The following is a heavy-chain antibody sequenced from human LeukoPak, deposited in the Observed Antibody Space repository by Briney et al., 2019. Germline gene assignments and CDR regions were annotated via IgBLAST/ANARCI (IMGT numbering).Heavy chain of an antibody. CDR1: GFTFSSYS. V-gene: IGHV3-21*01. CDR2: ISSSSSYI. CDR3: ARVSMVRGDNWFDP. Sequence: PGGSLRLSCVASGFTFSSYSMNWVRQAPGKGLEWVSSISSSSSYIYYADSVKGRFAISRDNAKNSLYLQMNSLRAEDTAVYYCARVSMVRGDNWFDPWGQGTLVTVSS. D-gene: IGHD3-10*01. J-gene: IGHJ5*02.